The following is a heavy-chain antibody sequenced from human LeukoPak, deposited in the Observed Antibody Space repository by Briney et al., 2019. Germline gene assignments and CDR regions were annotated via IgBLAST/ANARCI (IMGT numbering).Heavy chain of an antibody. CDR3: AIDGIVVARRSFDD. CDR2: INHSGST. J-gene: IGHJ4*01. Sequence: SETLALTCAVYGGSFSGYYWSWIRQPPGKGLEWIGEINHSGSTNYNPSLKSRVSISADTSKNQSSLTLSSVTSADTAVYYCAIDGIVVARRSFDDAGQRSLPTAPS. D-gene: IGHD2-2*01. CDR1: GGSFSGYY. V-gene: IGHV4-34*01.